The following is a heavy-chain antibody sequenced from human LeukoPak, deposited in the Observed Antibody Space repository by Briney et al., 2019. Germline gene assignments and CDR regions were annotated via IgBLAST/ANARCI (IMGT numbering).Heavy chain of an antibody. CDR1: GFTFSSYA. Sequence: PGGSLRLSCAASGFTFSSYAMSWVRQAPGKGLEWVSAISGSGGSTYYADSVKGRFTISRDNYNNTLYLQMNSLRAEDTAVYYCAKEEDIVVGPAASIGHWGQGTLVTVSS. V-gene: IGHV3-23*01. J-gene: IGHJ4*02. D-gene: IGHD2-2*01. CDR3: AKEEDIVVGPAASIGH. CDR2: ISGSGGST.